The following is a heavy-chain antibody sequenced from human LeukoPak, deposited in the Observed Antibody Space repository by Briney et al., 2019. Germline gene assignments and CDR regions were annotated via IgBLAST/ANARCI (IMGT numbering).Heavy chain of an antibody. Sequence: SETLSLTCTVSGGSISTYYWSWIRQPPGKGLEWSGYIYYTGRTNYNPSLKSRATISVDTSKNQFSLKLRSVTAADTAVYYCARAGVGRGDDAFDIWGQGTMVTVSS. CDR2: IYYTGRT. D-gene: IGHD3-3*01. J-gene: IGHJ3*02. V-gene: IGHV4-59*08. CDR1: GGSISTYY. CDR3: ARAGVGRGDDAFDI.